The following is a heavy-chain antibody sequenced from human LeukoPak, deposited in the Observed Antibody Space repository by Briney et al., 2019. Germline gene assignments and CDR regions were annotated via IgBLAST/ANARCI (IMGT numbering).Heavy chain of an antibody. CDR1: GYSIISGYS. CDR2: FHYSGST. V-gene: IGHV4-38-2*02. Sequence: SETLSLTCTVSGYSIISGYSWEWIRQPPGKGLEWIGSFHYSGSTYYNPSLMSRVTISGDTSKNQFSLRLSSVTAADTAVYYCAGGYWCRTSCYTEGWFGPWGQGTLVTVSS. D-gene: IGHD2-2*02. J-gene: IGHJ5*02. CDR3: AGGYWCRTSCYTEGWFGP.